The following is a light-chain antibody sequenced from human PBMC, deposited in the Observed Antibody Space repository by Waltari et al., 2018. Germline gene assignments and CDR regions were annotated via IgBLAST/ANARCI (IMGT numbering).Light chain of an antibody. Sequence: EIVMTQSPGTLSLSPGDRATLSCRASRSVTGNYLAWYQQKPGQAPRLLIYGASNRAAGIPYRFSGSGSRTDFTLIISRLEPEDFAVYYCQHYDNSPLTFGQGTKVEIK. J-gene: IGKJ1*01. CDR3: QHYDNSPLT. V-gene: IGKV3-20*01. CDR1: RSVTGNY. CDR2: GAS.